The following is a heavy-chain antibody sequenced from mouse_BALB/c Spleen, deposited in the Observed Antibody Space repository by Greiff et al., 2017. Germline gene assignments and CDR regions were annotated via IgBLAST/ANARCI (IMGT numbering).Heavy chain of an antibody. V-gene: IGHV5-17*02. CDR3: ARDGSWGFWFAY. CDR1: GFTFSSFG. D-gene: IGHD3-1*01. J-gene: IGHJ3*01. Sequence: EVQRVESGGGLVQPGGSRKLSCAASGFTFSSFGMHWVRQAPEKGLEWVAYISSGSSTIYYADTVKGRFTISIDNPKNTLFLQMTSLRSEDTAMYYCARDGSWGFWFAYWGQGTLVTVSA. CDR2: ISSGSSTI.